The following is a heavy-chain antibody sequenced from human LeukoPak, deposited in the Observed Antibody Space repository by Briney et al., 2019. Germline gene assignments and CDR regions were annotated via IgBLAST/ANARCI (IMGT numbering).Heavy chain of an antibody. J-gene: IGHJ4*02. CDR2: IYTSGST. D-gene: IGHD3-3*01. Sequence: SETLSLTCTVSGVSISSGSYYWSWIRQPAGKGLEWIGRIYTSGSTNYNPSLKSRVTISVDTSKNQFSLKLSSVTAADTAVYYCASTFGVALYYFDYWGQGTLVTVSS. CDR1: GVSISSGSYY. V-gene: IGHV4-61*02. CDR3: ASTFGVALYYFDY.